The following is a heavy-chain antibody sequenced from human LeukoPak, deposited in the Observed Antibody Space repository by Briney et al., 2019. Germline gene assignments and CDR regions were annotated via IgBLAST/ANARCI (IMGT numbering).Heavy chain of an antibody. Sequence: SETLSLTCTVSGGPITNHYWNWIRQPPGKGLEWIGYSDYTINTNYNPSLKSRVTISVDRSKNEFSLKVRSVNAADTAVYFCARGSSSLIDSWGQGILVTVSS. CDR3: ARGSSSLIDS. D-gene: IGHD6-13*01. V-gene: IGHV4-59*11. J-gene: IGHJ4*02. CDR2: SDYTINT. CDR1: GGPITNHY.